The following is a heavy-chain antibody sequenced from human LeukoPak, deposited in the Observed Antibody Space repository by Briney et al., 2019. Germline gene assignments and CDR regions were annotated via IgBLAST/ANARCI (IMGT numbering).Heavy chain of an antibody. CDR1: GFTFSSYC. V-gene: IGHV3-21*01. Sequence: GGSLRLSCAGSGFTFSSYCMNWVRQAPGKGLEWVSSISSSNTYIYYADSVKGRFTVSRDNAKNSLYLQMNSLRAEDTAVYYCARYWEPPDAFGIWGQATLVTVSS. CDR2: ISSSNTYI. J-gene: IGHJ3*02. CDR3: ARYWEPPDAFGI. D-gene: IGHD1-26*01.